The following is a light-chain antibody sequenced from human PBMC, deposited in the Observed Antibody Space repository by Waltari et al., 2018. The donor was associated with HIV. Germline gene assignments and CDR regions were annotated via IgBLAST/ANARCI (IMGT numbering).Light chain of an antibody. J-gene: IGLJ2*01. CDR3: AAWDDTLNGHVI. V-gene: IGLV1-44*01. CDR2: SNN. CDR1: SSNIGTNV. Sequence: QSVLTQPPSVSGTPGQRVSISCSGSSSNIGTNVVNWYQHPPGKAPKLIIYSNNQRPSGVTDRFSGSKSDTSASLAISGLQFDDEADYYCAAWDDTLNGHVIFGGGTKVTVL.